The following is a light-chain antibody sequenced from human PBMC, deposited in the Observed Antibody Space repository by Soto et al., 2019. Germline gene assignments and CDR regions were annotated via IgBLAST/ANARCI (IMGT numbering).Light chain of an antibody. CDR2: DVS. V-gene: IGLV2-14*01. J-gene: IGLJ1*01. Sequence: QSVLTQPASVSGSPVQSITISCTGTSSDVGGYNYVSWYQQHPGKAPKLMIYDVSNRPSGVSNRFSGSKSGNTASLTISGLQAEDEADYYCSSYTSSSTLAAFGTGTKVTVL. CDR3: SSYTSSSTLAA. CDR1: SSDVGGYNY.